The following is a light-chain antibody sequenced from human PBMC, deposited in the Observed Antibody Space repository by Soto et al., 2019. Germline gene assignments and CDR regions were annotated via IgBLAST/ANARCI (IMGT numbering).Light chain of an antibody. Sequence: EIELTQSPGALSLSPGERATLSCRASQSVSRSQLAWYQQKTGQAPRLLISGASTRATGIPARFSGRGSGTEFSLTTSSLQSEDFAIYYCQHYNNWPSCTFGQGTKVDIK. CDR3: QHYNNWPSCT. CDR2: GAS. CDR1: QSVSRS. V-gene: IGKV3-15*01. J-gene: IGKJ1*01.